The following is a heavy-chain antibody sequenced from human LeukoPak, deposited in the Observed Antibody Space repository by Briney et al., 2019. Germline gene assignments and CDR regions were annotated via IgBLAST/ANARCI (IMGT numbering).Heavy chain of an antibody. CDR3: ARVGSDVFDI. CDR1: GGSISSGGYY. CDR2: SFYSGTT. Sequence: SQTLSLTCTASGGSISSGGYYWSWIRQHPGKGLEWIGYSFYSGTTYSNPSLQSRVTVSLDTSENQFSLRLSSVTAADTAVYYCARVGSDVFDIWGQGTMVTVSS. J-gene: IGHJ3*02. D-gene: IGHD3-10*01. V-gene: IGHV4-31*03.